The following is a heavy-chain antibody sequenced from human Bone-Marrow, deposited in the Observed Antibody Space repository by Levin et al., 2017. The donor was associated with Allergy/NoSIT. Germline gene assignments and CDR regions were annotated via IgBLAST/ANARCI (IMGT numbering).Heavy chain of an antibody. V-gene: IGHV3-21*01. D-gene: IGHD2-8*02. CDR2: ISSSGSDM. CDR3: ARGIIGDVRVAHKEAFDI. J-gene: IGHJ3*02. Sequence: ETLSLTCAVHGGSFSGYYWSWVRQAPGKGLEWVSSISSSGSDMYYVDSVKGRFTISRDNAKNSLTLQMNSLRAEDTAVYYCARGIIGDVRVAHKEAFDIWGQGTMVSVSS. CDR1: GGSFSGYY.